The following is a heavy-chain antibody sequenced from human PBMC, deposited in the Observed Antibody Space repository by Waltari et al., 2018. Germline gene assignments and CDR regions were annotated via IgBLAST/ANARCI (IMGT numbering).Heavy chain of an antibody. CDR3: ARDQGGYMPYPPWYFDL. J-gene: IGHJ2*01. D-gene: IGHD3-10*01. CDR1: GFTFSSNW. CDR2: IKQDGSEK. V-gene: IGHV3-7*01. Sequence: EVQLVESGGGLVQPGGSLRLSCAASGFTFSSNWMSWVGQAPGRGLEWVANIKQDGSEKYYVDSVKGRFTISRDNAKNSLYLQMNSLRAEDTAVYYCARDQGGYMPYPPWYFDLWGRGTLVTVSS.